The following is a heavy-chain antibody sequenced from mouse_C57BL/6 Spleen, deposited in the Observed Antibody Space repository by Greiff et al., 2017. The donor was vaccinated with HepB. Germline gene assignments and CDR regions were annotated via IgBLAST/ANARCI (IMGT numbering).Heavy chain of an antibody. CDR3: AREANRDGDYYAMDY. CDR1: GYSITSGYY. J-gene: IGHJ4*01. Sequence: EVQLQQSGPGLVKPSQSLSLTCSVTGYSITSGYYWNWIRQFPGNKLEWMGYISYDGSNNYNPSLKNRISITRDTSKNQFFLKLNSVTTEDTATYYCAREANRDGDYYAMDYWGQGTSVTVSS. D-gene: IGHD4-1*01. V-gene: IGHV3-6*01. CDR2: ISYDGSN.